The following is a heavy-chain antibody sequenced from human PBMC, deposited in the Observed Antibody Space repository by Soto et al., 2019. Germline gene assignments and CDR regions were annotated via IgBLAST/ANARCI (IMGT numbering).Heavy chain of an antibody. D-gene: IGHD2-2*01. J-gene: IGHJ4*02. CDR2: IYPGDSDT. CDR1: GYSFTSYW. CDR3: ARQRGYCSSTICYEGSSFDY. Sequence: EVQLVQSGAEVKKPGESLKISCKGSGYSFTSYWIGWVRQMPGKGLEWMGTIYPGDSDTRYSSSFQGQVTIAAYKSISTAYLQWSSLKASDTAMYYCARQRGYCSSTICYEGSSFDYWGQGTLVTVSS. V-gene: IGHV5-51*01.